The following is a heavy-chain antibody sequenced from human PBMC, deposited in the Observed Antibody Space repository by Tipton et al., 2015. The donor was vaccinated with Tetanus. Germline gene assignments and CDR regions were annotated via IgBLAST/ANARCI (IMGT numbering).Heavy chain of an antibody. CDR3: AKGADDFWSGYNYGMDV. D-gene: IGHD3-3*01. CDR1: GFTVSTNY. V-gene: IGHV3-66*01. Sequence: SLRLSCAVSGFTVSTNYLSWIRQAPGQGLEWVSVVYSVGTTFYADSVKGRFTISRDNSKNTLYLQMNSLRVEDTAVYYCAKGADDFWSGYNYGMDVRGQGTTVTVSS. CDR2: VYSVGTT. J-gene: IGHJ6*02.